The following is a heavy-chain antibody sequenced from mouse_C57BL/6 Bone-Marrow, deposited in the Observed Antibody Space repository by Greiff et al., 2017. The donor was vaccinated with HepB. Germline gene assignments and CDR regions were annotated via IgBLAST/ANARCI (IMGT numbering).Heavy chain of an antibody. D-gene: IGHD1-1*01. J-gene: IGHJ3*01. CDR1: GYTFTSYG. Sequence: QVQLKESGAELARPGASVKLSCKASGYTFTSYGISWVKQRTGQGLEWIGEIYPRSGNTYYNEKFKGKATLTADKSSSTAYMELRSLTSEDSAVYFCARSRGYYGSSYDAYWGQGTLVTVSA. CDR3: ARSRGYYGSSYDAY. V-gene: IGHV1-81*01. CDR2: IYPRSGNT.